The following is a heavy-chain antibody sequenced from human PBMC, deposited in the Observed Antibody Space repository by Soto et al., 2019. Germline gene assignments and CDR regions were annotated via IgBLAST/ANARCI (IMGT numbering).Heavy chain of an antibody. CDR1: GFTFSSYA. J-gene: IGHJ4*02. Sequence: HPGGSLRLSCAASGFTFSSYAMTWVRQAPGKGLEWVSLISGTGGFTYYADFVKGRFTISRDNSKNTLYLQMNSLRVEDTAVYYCATRNSYFYDSSRGYSDYWAQGTLVTVSS. CDR3: ATRNSYFYDSSRGYSDY. V-gene: IGHV3-23*01. D-gene: IGHD3-22*01. CDR2: ISGTGGFT.